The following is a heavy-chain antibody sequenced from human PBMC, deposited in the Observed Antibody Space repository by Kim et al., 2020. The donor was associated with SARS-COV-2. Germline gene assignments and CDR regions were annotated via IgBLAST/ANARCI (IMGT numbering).Heavy chain of an antibody. CDR1: GGTFSSYA. Sequence: SVKVSCKASGGTFSSYAISWVRQAPGQGLEWMGGIIPIFGTANYAQKFQGRVTITADESTSTAYMELSSLRSEDTAVYYCARVVAAAGRGGWFDPWGQGTLVTVSS. D-gene: IGHD6-13*01. CDR3: ARVVAAAGRGGWFDP. CDR2: IIPIFGTA. V-gene: IGHV1-69*13. J-gene: IGHJ5*02.